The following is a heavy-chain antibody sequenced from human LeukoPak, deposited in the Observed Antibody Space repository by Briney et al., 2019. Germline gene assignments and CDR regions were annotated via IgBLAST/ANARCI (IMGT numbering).Heavy chain of an antibody. D-gene: IGHD6-6*01. V-gene: IGHV4-39*01. CDR1: GGSNRGSTYS. J-gene: IGHJ5*02. Sequence: SETLSLTCTVSGGSNRGSTYSRHWIRQPPGKGLEWIGNIFHTGGTSFHPSLKSRVTMSVDTTNNQFSLRLSSVTAADKAVYYCAIHRGSSFNYHAWGQGTLGTVSS. CDR2: IFHTGGT. CDR3: AIHRGSSFNYHA.